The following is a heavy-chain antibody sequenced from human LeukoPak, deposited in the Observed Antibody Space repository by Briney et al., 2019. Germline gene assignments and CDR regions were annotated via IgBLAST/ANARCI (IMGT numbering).Heavy chain of an antibody. J-gene: IGHJ4*02. CDR2: FDPEDGET. CDR1: GYTLTELS. D-gene: IGHD5-12*01. Sequence: ASAKVSCKVSGYTLTELSMHWVRQAPGKGLEWMGGFDPEDGETIYAQKFQGRVTMTEDTSTDTAYMELSSLRSEDTAVYYCATVGYSGYGEELDYWGQGTLVTVSS. V-gene: IGHV1-24*01. CDR3: ATVGYSGYGEELDY.